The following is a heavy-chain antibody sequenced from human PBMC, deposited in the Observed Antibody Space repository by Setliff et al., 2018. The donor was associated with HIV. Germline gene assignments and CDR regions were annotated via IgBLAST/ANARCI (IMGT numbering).Heavy chain of an antibody. J-gene: IGHJ4*02. D-gene: IGHD6-13*01. CDR3: ARDPGRTAAGTEYFDY. Sequence: PSETLSLTCVISGASLSTHYWSWIRQSPGKGLEWIGNIHYTGISDFNPSLKRRATISLDRPKMQFSLKLSSVTAADTAIYYCARDPGRTAAGTEYFDYWGQGVLVTV. CDR1: GASLSTHY. CDR2: IHYTGIS. V-gene: IGHV4-59*11.